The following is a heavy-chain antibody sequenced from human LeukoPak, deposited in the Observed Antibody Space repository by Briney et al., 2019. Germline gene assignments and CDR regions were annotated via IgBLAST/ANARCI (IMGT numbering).Heavy chain of an antibody. CDR3: ASLAGATEFDS. J-gene: IGHJ4*02. Sequence: GGSLRLSCAASGVTFSSYWMHWVRQAPGTGLVWVSRINTDGISTSYADSVKGRFTISRDNAKNTLYVQMNSLRAEDTAVYYCASLAGATEFDSWGQGTLVTISS. V-gene: IGHV3-74*01. D-gene: IGHD1-26*01. CDR2: INTDGIST. CDR1: GVTFSSYW.